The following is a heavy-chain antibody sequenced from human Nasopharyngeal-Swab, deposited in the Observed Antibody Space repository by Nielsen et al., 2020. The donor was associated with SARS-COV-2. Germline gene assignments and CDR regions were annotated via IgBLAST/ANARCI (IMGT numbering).Heavy chain of an antibody. D-gene: IGHD6-13*01. V-gene: IGHV3-53*01. CDR1: GFSVSYNY. J-gene: IGHJ4*02. CDR3: ARMDFIASRDY. CDR2: IYSRGET. Sequence: GVLKISCEVSGFSVSYNYMSWVRQAPGKGLEWVAVIYSRGETHYTGSVRGRFTISRDNSKNMVNLQLNSLRAEDTAVYYCARMDFIASRDYWGQGTLVTASS.